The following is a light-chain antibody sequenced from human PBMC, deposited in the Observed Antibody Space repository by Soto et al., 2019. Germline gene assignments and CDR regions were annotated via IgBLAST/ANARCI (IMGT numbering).Light chain of an antibody. CDR1: SSDIGSNA. CDR3: AAWNDRLSGFV. Sequence: QSALTQPPSTSRTPGQRVTISCSGSSSDIGSNAVYWYQQLPGTAPKLLIYRNNQRPSGVPDRFSGTKSGTSASLAISGLRSEDEADYYCAAWNDRLSGFVFGTGTEVTVL. CDR2: RNN. J-gene: IGLJ1*01. V-gene: IGLV1-47*01.